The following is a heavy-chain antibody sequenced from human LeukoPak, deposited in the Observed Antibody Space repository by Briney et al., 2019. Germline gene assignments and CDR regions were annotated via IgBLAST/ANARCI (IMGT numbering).Heavy chain of an antibody. CDR2: INHSGST. Sequence: PSETPSLTGALEGGSSVVVTSGAVRQPPGKGLEWIGEINHSGSTNYNPSLKSRVTISVDTSKNQFSLKLSSVTPADTAVYYCAIGRLAGLNRRDGVDYWGQGTLVTVSS. D-gene: IGHD2/OR15-2a*01. CDR3: AIGRLAGLNRRDGVDY. J-gene: IGHJ4*02. V-gene: IGHV4-34*01. CDR1: GGSSVVVT.